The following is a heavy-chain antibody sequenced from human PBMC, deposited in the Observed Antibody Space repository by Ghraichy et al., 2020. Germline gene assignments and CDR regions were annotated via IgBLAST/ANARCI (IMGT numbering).Heavy chain of an antibody. CDR3: VRSYKDGLPHFDY. J-gene: IGHJ4*02. D-gene: IGHD1-14*01. Sequence: GGSLRLSCAASGFSFTDYWMHWVRQTPGRGLEWVSHLNIDGTTVNYADSVKGRFTISRDNAKNTMYLQMISLTVEDTAVYYCVRSYKDGLPHFDYWGQGTLVTVSS. V-gene: IGHV3-74*01. CDR2: LNIDGTTV. CDR1: GFSFTDYW.